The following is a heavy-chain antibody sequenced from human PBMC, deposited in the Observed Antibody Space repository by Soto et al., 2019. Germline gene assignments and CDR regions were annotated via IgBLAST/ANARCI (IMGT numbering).Heavy chain of an antibody. CDR2: INHRRST. Sequence: SETLSLTCAVYTGSFTDYYWSWIRQPPGKGLEWIGEINHRRSTNYNPSLKSRATITVDTSRNQFSLKLSSVTAADTAVYYCARVPAKYLEFDPWGQGTLVTVSS. CDR3: ARVPAKYLEFDP. CDR1: TGSFTDYY. V-gene: IGHV4-34*01. D-gene: IGHD2-2*02. J-gene: IGHJ5*02.